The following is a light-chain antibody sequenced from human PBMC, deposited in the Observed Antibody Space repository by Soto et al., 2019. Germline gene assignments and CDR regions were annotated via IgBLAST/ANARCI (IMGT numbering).Light chain of an antibody. Sequence: AIQLTQSPSSLSASVGDRVTITCRASQGIRSALAWYQQKPGKAPKLLIYDASSLESGVPSRFSGSGSGTDFTLTISSLQPEDFATYYCQQFNSYYWTFGQGTKVEIK. CDR2: DAS. CDR3: QQFNSYYWT. J-gene: IGKJ1*01. CDR1: QGIRSA. V-gene: IGKV1-13*02.